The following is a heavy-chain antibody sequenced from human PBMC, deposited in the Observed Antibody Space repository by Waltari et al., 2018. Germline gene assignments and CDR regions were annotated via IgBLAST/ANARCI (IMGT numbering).Heavy chain of an antibody. CDR3: ATLSTANDVFDI. Sequence: QVQVVQSGAELKKPGASVRVSCKVSGYTLTEPSIHWVRQAPGKGLEWMGGFDPEDDETIYAQKFQGRVTMTEDTSRDTAYMELSSLKSEDTAMYYCATLSTANDVFDIWGQGTLVTVSS. D-gene: IGHD1-1*01. CDR2: FDPEDDET. V-gene: IGHV1-24*01. J-gene: IGHJ3*02. CDR1: GYTLTEPS.